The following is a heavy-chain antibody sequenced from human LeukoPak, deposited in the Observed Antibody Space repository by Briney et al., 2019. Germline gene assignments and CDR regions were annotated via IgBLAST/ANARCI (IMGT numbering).Heavy chain of an antibody. D-gene: IGHD3-3*01. CDR1: GFTFSSYA. Sequence: HPGGSLRLSCTASGFTFSSYAMNWVRQAPGKGLEWVSGIGAGGTFTYYADSVKGRFTIFRDNSRNTLYLQMNSLRTEDTALYYCAKDIGFLEWLTSHWGQGTLVTVSS. CDR2: IGAGGTFT. V-gene: IGHV3-23*01. J-gene: IGHJ4*02. CDR3: AKDIGFLEWLTSH.